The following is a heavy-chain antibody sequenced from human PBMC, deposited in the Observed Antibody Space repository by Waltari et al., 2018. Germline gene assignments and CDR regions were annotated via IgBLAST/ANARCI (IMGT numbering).Heavy chain of an antibody. CDR1: GFSASDNF. J-gene: IGHJ6*03. D-gene: IGHD2-15*01. CDR3: ARVAGTALHRYYHYYMDL. Sequence: EVEVVESGGGLMQPGGSLRLSCAASGFSASDNFISWVRQAPGKGLECVSISYTVGTTYFAESVKVRFTISRDNSRNTVYLQMNSLRVEDTAVHFCARVAGTALHRYYHYYMDLWGKGTTVTVSS. CDR2: SYTVGTT. V-gene: IGHV3-53*01.